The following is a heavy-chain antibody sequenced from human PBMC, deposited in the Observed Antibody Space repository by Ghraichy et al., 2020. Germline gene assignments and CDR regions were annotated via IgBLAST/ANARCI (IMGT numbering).Heavy chain of an antibody. J-gene: IGHJ4*02. V-gene: IGHV3-23*01. Sequence: GGSLRLSCAASGFTFSAYAMNWVRQAPGKGLEWVSAISGRGDNTYYADSVKGRFTITRDNSKNTLYLQMNSLRAEDTALYYCAKARGWFGGGSEYWGQGTLVTVSS. CDR1: GFTFSAYA. D-gene: IGHD6-19*01. CDR3: AKARGWFGGGSEY. CDR2: ISGRGDNT.